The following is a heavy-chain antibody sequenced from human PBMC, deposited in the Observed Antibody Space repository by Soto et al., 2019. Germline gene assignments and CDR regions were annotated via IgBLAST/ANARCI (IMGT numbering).Heavy chain of an antibody. J-gene: IGHJ5*02. CDR3: ARGYDYVWGSYRYTSWFDP. Sequence: ASEKVSCKASGYTFTGYYMHWVRQAPGQGLEWMGWINPNSGGTNYAQKFQGWVTMTRDTSISTAYMELSRLRSDDTAVYYCARGYDYVWGSYRYTSWFDPWGQGTLVTVSS. D-gene: IGHD3-16*02. CDR2: INPNSGGT. V-gene: IGHV1-2*04. CDR1: GYTFTGYY.